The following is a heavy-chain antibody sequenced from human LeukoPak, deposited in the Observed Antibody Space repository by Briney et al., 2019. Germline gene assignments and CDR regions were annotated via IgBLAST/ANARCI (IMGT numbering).Heavy chain of an antibody. Sequence: SETLSLTCAVYGGSFSGYYWSWIRQPPGKGLEWIGEINHSGSTNYNPSLKSRVTISVDTSKNQFSLKLSSVTAADTAVYYCARLYCSSTSCYTGRAELDVWGKGTTVTVSS. CDR1: GGSFSGYY. J-gene: IGHJ6*04. CDR3: ARLYCSSTSCYTGRAELDV. D-gene: IGHD2-2*02. CDR2: INHSGST. V-gene: IGHV4-34*01.